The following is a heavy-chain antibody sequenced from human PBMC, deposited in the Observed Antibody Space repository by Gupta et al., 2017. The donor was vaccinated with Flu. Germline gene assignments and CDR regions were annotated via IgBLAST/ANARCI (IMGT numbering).Heavy chain of an antibody. CDR2: IYYSGST. J-gene: IGHJ6*02. D-gene: IGHD6-19*01. CDR1: GGSISSSSYY. CDR3: ARQADSSGDYGMDV. V-gene: IGHV4-39*01. Sequence: QLQLQESGPGLVKPSETLSLTCTVSGGSISSSSYYWGWIRQPPGKGLEWIGSIYYSGSTYYNPSLKSRVTISVDTSKYQFSLKLSSVTAADTAVYYCARQADSSGDYGMDVWGQGTTVTVSS.